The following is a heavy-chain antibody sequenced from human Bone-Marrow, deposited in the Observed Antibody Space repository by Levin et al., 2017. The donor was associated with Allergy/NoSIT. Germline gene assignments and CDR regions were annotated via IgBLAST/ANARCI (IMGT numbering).Heavy chain of an antibody. V-gene: IGHV3-74*01. CDR2: INSDGSST. CDR1: GFTFSSYW. CDR3: ARDNEYKNRVVVAATPGWFDP. J-gene: IGHJ5*02. D-gene: IGHD2-15*01. Sequence: TGESLKISCAASGFTFSSYWMHWVRQAPGKGLVWVSRINSDGSSTSYADSVKGRFTISRDNAKNTLYLQMNSLRAEDTAVYYCARDNEYKNRVVVAATPGWFDPWGQGTLVTVSS.